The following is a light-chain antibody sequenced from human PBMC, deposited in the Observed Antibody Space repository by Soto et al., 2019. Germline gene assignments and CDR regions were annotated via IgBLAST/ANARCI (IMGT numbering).Light chain of an antibody. CDR3: QQLNVNLL. Sequence: AIRLTQSPSSLSASTGDRVTITCRASQAISKNVAWYQQKPGKAPKLLIYAASALQSGIPSRFSGSGSGTDFVLTISSLQSEDFVTYYCQQLNVNLLFGQGTKLEIK. V-gene: IGKV1-8*01. CDR2: AAS. CDR1: QAISKN. J-gene: IGKJ2*01.